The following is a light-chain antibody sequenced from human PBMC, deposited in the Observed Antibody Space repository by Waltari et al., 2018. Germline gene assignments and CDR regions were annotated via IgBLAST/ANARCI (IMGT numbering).Light chain of an antibody. J-gene: IGKJ2*01. Sequence: IVLTQSPGTLSLSAGERATLSCRASQTVSNHYLAWYQQKPGQAPRLLIYGASTRATGIQDKFRGSGVGADFTLTISRLDPEDFAMYFCQQYGSSPYTFGQGTKLE. CDR1: QTVSNHY. V-gene: IGKV3-20*01. CDR3: QQYGSSPYT. CDR2: GAS.